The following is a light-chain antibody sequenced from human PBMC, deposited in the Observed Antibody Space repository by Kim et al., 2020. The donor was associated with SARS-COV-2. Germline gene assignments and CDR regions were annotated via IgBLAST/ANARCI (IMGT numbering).Light chain of an antibody. CDR1: QSVSSSY. CDR3: QQYDMSPLT. V-gene: IGKV3-20*01. J-gene: IGKJ4*01. Sequence: SPGERATLSCRASQSVSSSYLAWYQQKPGQAPRLLIYGASSGATGIPDRFSGSESGTDFTLTISRLEPEDFAVYYCQQYDMSPLTFGGGTKVDIK. CDR2: GAS.